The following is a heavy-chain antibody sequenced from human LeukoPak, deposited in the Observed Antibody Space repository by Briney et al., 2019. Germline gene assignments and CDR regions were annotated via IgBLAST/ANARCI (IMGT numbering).Heavy chain of an antibody. V-gene: IGHV5-51*01. CDR1: GYTFTNYW. Sequence: GESLKISCKGSGYTFTNYWIGWVRQMPEKGLEWMGLIYPGDSATRYSPSFQGQVTISTDKSIGTAYLQWSSLKASDTAMYYCAIRRAVAGKYYFDYWGQGTLVTVSS. CDR2: IYPGDSAT. D-gene: IGHD6-19*01. J-gene: IGHJ4*02. CDR3: AIRRAVAGKYYFDY.